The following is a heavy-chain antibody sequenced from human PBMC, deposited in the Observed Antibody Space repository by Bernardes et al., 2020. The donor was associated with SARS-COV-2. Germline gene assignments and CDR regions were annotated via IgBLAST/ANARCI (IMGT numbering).Heavy chain of an antibody. CDR2: ITPTTGGT. CDR3: ARTRTTISTTGIPVDY. D-gene: IGHD2-21*02. J-gene: IGHJ4*02. Sequence: ASVKVSCKASGYTFTGYFIHWVRQAPRQRLEWMGWITPTTGGTNYIQKFQGRVTMTRDTSITTAYMELSRLGSDDTAIYYCARTRTTISTTGIPVDYWGQGTLVTVSS. V-gene: IGHV1-2*02. CDR1: GYTFTGYF.